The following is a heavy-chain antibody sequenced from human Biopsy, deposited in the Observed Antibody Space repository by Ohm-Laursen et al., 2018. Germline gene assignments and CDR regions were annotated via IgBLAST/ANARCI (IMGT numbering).Heavy chain of an antibody. D-gene: IGHD2-15*01. V-gene: IGHV3-9*01. CDR3: AKIHCSGGSCYPNAFDM. CDR1: GFRFDDYA. CDR2: ISWNSVGI. J-gene: IGHJ3*02. Sequence: SLRLSCAASGFRFDDYAMHWVRQVPGKGLEWVSGISWNSVGIGYADSVKGRFTISRDNAKNFLYLQMNNLRPEDTALYYCAKIHCSGGSCYPNAFDMWGHGTRVTVS.